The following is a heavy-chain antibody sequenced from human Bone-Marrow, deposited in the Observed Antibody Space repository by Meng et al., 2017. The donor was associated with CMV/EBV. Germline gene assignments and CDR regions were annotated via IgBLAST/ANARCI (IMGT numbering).Heavy chain of an antibody. CDR1: GGTFSSYA. V-gene: IGHV1-69*05. Sequence: SVKVSCKASGGTFSSYAISWVRQAPGQGLEWMGGIIPIFGTANYAQKFQGRVTITTDESTSTAYMELSSLRSEDTAVYYCASPGGSLYYYGMDVWGQGTTATFSS. D-gene: IGHD3-16*01. CDR2: IIPIFGTA. CDR3: ASPGGSLYYYGMDV. J-gene: IGHJ6*02.